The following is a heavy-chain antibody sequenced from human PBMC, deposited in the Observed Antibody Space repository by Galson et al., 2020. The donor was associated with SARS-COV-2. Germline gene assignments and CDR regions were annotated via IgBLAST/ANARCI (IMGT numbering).Heavy chain of an antibody. V-gene: IGHV4-59*01. J-gene: IGHJ4*02. CDR2: IYYSGST. CDR3: ARVGKAWNYGD. D-gene: IGHD1-7*01. Sequence: SETLSLTCTVSGGSISSYYWSWIRQPPGKGLEWIGYIYYSGSTNYNPSLKSRVTISVDTSKNQFSLKLSSVTAADTAVYYCARVGKAWNYGDWGQGTLVTVSS. CDR1: GGSISSYY.